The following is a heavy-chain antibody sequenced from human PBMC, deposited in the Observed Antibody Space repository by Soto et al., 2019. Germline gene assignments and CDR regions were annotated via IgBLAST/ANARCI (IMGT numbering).Heavy chain of an antibody. V-gene: IGHV3-23*01. CDR1: GFTFSSYA. J-gene: IGHJ4*02. Sequence: GGSLRLSCAASGFTFSSYAMSWVRQAPGKGLEWVSAMSGSGGSTYYADSVKGRFTISRDNSKNTLYLQMNSLRAEDTAAYYCAKDERGCSGPMGYWGQGTLVTVSS. D-gene: IGHD6-19*01. CDR2: MSGSGGST. CDR3: AKDERGCSGPMGY.